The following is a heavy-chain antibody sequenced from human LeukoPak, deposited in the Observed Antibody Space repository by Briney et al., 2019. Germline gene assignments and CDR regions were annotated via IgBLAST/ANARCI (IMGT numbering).Heavy chain of an antibody. D-gene: IGHD2-21*02. V-gene: IGHV3-7*01. J-gene: IGHJ4*02. CDR1: GFTFSNYW. Sequence: GGSLRLSCEGSGFTFSNYWMGWVRQAPGKGLQWVANIKTDGSEKYYVDSVKGRFTISRDNAKNSLYLQMNSLRAEDTAVYYCAKDRGAVTAIPDYWGQGTLVTVSS. CDR2: IKTDGSEK. CDR3: AKDRGAVTAIPDY.